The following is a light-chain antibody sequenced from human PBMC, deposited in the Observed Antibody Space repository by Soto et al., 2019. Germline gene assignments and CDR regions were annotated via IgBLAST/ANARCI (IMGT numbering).Light chain of an antibody. Sequence: IVLTQSLATLSLSPGHRASLSCTASQSVSNSLVWYQHKPGQAPRFLIYDASKRATGTPARFSGSGSGTDFTLTISSLEPEDVSVNYCHQRKSWPAITFGQGTRLEI. J-gene: IGKJ5*01. V-gene: IGKV3-11*01. CDR2: DAS. CDR3: HQRKSWPAIT. CDR1: QSVSNS.